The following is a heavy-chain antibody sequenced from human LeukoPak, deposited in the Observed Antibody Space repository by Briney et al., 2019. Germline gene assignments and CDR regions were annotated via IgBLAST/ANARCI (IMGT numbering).Heavy chain of an antibody. CDR1: GFTFSSYS. CDR2: ISSSSSYI. V-gene: IGHV3-21*01. CDR3: ARESGGYSYGPTYMDV. Sequence: GGSLRLSCAASGFTFSSYSMNWVRQAPGKGLEWVSSISSSSSYIYYADSVKGRFTISRDNAKNSLYLQMNSLRAEDTAVYYCARESGGYSYGPTYMDVWGKGTRSPSP. J-gene: IGHJ6*03. D-gene: IGHD5-18*01.